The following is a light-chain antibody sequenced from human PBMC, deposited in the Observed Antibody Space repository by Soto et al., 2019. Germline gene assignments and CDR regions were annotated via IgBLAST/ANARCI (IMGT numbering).Light chain of an antibody. CDR3: QQYNSYSEA. V-gene: IGKV1-5*03. CDR1: QTISSW. CDR2: KAS. Sequence: DIQMTQSPSTLSGSVGDRVTITCRASQTISSWLAWYQQKPGKAPKLLIYKASTLKSGVPSRFSGSGSGTEFTLPISSLQPDDFATYCCQQYNSYSEAFGQGTKV. J-gene: IGKJ1*01.